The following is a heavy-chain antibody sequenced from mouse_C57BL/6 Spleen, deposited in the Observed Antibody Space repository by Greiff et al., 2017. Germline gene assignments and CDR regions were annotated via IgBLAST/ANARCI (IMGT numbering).Heavy chain of an antibody. V-gene: IGHV1-82*01. CDR1: GYAFSSSW. CDR2: IYPGDGDT. D-gene: IGHD1-1*01. J-gene: IGHJ1*03. Sequence: VKLMESGPELVKPGASVKISCKASGYAFSSSWMNWVKQRPGKGLEWIGRIYPGDGDTNYNGKFKGKATLTADKSSSTAYMQLSSLTSEDSAVYFCARAGSSSYWYFDVWGTGTTVTVSS. CDR3: ARAGSSSYWYFDV.